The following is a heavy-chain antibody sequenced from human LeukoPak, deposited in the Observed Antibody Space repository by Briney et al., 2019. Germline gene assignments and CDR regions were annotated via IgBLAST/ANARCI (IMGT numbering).Heavy chain of an antibody. J-gene: IGHJ4*02. D-gene: IGHD3-16*01. CDR2: IYSSGST. CDR1: GGSISSYY. V-gene: IGHV4-59*01. Sequence: SETLSLTRTVSGGSISSYYWSWIRQPPGKGLEWIGYIYSSGSTDYNPSLKSRVTISVDTSKSQFSLKLSSVTAADTAIYYCARDPSTFYFDYWGQGALVTVSS. CDR3: ARDPSTFYFDY.